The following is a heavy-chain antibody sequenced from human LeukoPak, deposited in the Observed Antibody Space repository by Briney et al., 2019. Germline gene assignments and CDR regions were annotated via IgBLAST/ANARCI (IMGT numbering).Heavy chain of an antibody. CDR2: IIPIFGTA. CDR1: GGTFSSYA. Sequence: SVKVSCKASGGTFSSYAICWVRQAPGQGLAWMGGIIPIFGTANYAQKFQGRVTITADESTSTAYMELSSLRSEDTAVYYCASSYCSSTSCYVPYNWFDPWGQGTLVTVSS. V-gene: IGHV1-69*13. D-gene: IGHD2-2*01. J-gene: IGHJ5*02. CDR3: ASSYCSSTSCYVPYNWFDP.